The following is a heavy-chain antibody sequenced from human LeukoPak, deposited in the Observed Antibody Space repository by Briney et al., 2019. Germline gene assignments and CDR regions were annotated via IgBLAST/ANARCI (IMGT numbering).Heavy chain of an antibody. Sequence: GGSPRLSCAASGFTFSSYAMHWVRQAPGKGLEWVAVISYDGSNKYYADSVKGRFTISRDNSKNTLYLQMNSLRAEDTAVYYCARAAPQSEYSSSANTHYYYYYYYMDVWGKGTTVTVSS. V-gene: IGHV3-30-3*01. CDR1: GFTFSSYA. J-gene: IGHJ6*03. CDR3: ARAAPQSEYSSSANTHYYYYYYYMDV. D-gene: IGHD6-6*01. CDR2: ISYDGSNK.